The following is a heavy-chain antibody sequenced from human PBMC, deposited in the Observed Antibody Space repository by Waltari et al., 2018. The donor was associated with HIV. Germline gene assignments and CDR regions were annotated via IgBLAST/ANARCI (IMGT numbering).Heavy chain of an antibody. D-gene: IGHD1-1*01. V-gene: IGHV3-15*01. CDR3: TTYNWNSLLPFDY. Sequence: EVQLVESGGGLVKPGGSLRLSCAASGFTFSNAWMSWVRQAPGKGLEWVGRIKSKTDGGTTDYAAPVKGRFTISRDDSKNTLYLQMNSLKTEDTAVYYCTTYNWNSLLPFDYWGQGTLVTVSS. CDR1: GFTFSNAW. CDR2: IKSKTDGGTT. J-gene: IGHJ4*02.